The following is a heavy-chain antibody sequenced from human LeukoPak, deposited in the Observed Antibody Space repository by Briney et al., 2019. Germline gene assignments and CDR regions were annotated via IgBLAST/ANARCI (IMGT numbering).Heavy chain of an antibody. D-gene: IGHD3-22*01. CDR1: GFMFSNYA. J-gene: IGHJ5*02. CDR3: AKCPTYYYDSSGSNWFDP. Sequence: PGGSLRLSCVVSGFMFSNYAMSWVRQAPRKGLEWVSGISGSGGSTHYVDSVKGRFTISRDNSKNTLYLQMNSLRAEDTAVYYCAKCPTYYYDSSGSNWFDPWGQGTLVTVPS. V-gene: IGHV3-23*01. CDR2: ISGSGGST.